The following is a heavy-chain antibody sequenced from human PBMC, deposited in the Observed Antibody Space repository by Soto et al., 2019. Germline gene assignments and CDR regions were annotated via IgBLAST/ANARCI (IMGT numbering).Heavy chain of an antibody. D-gene: IGHD3-22*01. CDR1: GFAFSSYA. Sequence: EVQLLESGGGLVQPGGSLRLSCAASGFAFSSYAMSWVRQAPGKGLEWVSAISGSGGSTYYADSVKGRFTISRDNSKNQLYLQMNSLRAEDTAVYYCAKDSSGYPGGYFEYWGQGTLVTVSS. CDR3: AKDSSGYPGGYFEY. V-gene: IGHV3-23*01. J-gene: IGHJ4*02. CDR2: ISGSGGST.